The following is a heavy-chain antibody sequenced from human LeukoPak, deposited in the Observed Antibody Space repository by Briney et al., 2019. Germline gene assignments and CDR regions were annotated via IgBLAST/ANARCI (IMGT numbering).Heavy chain of an antibody. V-gene: IGHV1-2*02. J-gene: IGHJ3*02. CDR3: AREHYYDSSGRGAFDI. Sequence: ASVKVSCKASGYTFTGYYMHWVRQAPGQGLEWMGWINPNSGGTNYAQKFQGRVTMTRDTSISTAYMELSRLRSDDTAVYYCAREHYYDSSGRGAFDIWGQGTMVTVSS. CDR2: INPNSGGT. D-gene: IGHD3-22*01. CDR1: GYTFTGYY.